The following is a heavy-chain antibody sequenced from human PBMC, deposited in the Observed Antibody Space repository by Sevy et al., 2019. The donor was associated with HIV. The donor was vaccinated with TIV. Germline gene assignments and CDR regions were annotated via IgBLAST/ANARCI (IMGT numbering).Heavy chain of an antibody. V-gene: IGHV3-48*04. CDR1: RFAFGNYD. CDR2: INGGNNII. D-gene: IGHD5-12*01. Sequence: GGSLRLSCVASRFAFGNYDMNWVRHVPGKGLEWLSYINGGNNIIHYADSVKGRFNTSRDNDRNSLYLQMNNVRAEDTTMYYCAREGGYTDQGMDVWGQGTTVTVSS. J-gene: IGHJ6*02. CDR3: AREGGYTDQGMDV.